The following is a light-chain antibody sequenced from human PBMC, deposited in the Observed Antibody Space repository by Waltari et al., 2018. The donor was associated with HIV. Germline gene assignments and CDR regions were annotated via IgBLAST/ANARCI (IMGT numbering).Light chain of an antibody. J-gene: IGLJ3*02. Sequence: QSVLTQPPSVSAAPGQKVTISCSGSTSNIGKSFVSWYQHFPGTAPRHLNEDNKQRPAAIPDRFSGSKSGTSATLEITGLQAGDEADYYCGTWDPNLSAGVFGGGTKVTVL. V-gene: IGLV1-51*01. CDR2: DNK. CDR1: TSNIGKSF. CDR3: GTWDPNLSAGV.